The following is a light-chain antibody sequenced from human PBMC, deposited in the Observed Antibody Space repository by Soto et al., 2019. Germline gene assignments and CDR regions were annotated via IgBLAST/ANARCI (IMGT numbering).Light chain of an antibody. CDR2: DAS. J-gene: IGKJ1*01. CDR3: QQYDSYWT. CDR1: QSISSW. V-gene: IGKV1-5*01. Sequence: DIQMTQSPSTLSASVGDRVTITCRARQSISSWLAWYQQKPGKAPELLIYDASSLESGVPSRFSGSGSGTEFTLTVSSLQPDDFATYYCQQYDSYWTFGQGTKVEIK.